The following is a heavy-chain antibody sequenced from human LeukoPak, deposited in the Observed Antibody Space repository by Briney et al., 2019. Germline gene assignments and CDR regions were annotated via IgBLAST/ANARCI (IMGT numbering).Heavy chain of an antibody. J-gene: IGHJ6*03. Sequence: PSETLSLTCTVSGGSISSYYWSWIRQPAGKGLEWIGRIYTSGSTNYNPSLKSRVTMSVDTSKNQFSLKLSSVTAADTDVYYCARGKVVPAAIYYMDVWGKGTTVTISS. CDR1: GGSISSYY. CDR2: IYTSGST. V-gene: IGHV4-4*07. CDR3: ARGKVVPAAIYYMDV. D-gene: IGHD2-2*02.